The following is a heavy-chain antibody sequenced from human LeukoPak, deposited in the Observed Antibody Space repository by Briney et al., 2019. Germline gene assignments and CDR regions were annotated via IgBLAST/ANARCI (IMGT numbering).Heavy chain of an antibody. CDR2: ISGSGGST. Sequence: TGGSLRLSCAAFGFTFSSYAMSWVRQAPGKGLEWVSAISGSGGSTYYADSVKGRFTISRDNSKNTLYLQMNSLRAEDTAVYYCARELKIAVTGTVGFDYWGQGTLVTVSS. CDR3: ARELKIAVTGTVGFDY. CDR1: GFTFSSYA. D-gene: IGHD6-19*01. J-gene: IGHJ4*02. V-gene: IGHV3-23*01.